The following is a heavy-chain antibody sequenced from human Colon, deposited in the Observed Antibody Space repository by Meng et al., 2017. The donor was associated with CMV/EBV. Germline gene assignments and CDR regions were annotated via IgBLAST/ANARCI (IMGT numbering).Heavy chain of an antibody. D-gene: IGHD3-22*01. Sequence: SIRSGEYYWSWIRQPPGKGLEWIGYIYYSGSTYYNPSLKSRVTISVDTSKNQFSLKLSSVTAADTAVYYCARDNIMRGYSLSWFDPWGQGTLVTVSS. J-gene: IGHJ5*02. CDR3: ARDNIMRGYSLSWFDP. CDR2: IYYSGST. CDR1: SIRSGEYY. V-gene: IGHV4-30-4*01.